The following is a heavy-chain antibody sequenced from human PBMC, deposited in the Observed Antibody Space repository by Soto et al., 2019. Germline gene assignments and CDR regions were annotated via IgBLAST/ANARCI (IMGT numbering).Heavy chain of an antibody. CDR3: ARTVLGPDLLADSFVDYYYYMDV. V-gene: IGHV4-59*08. CDR2: VYYTGST. J-gene: IGHJ6*03. Sequence: PSQTLSLTCTVSCDSISNFYWSWIRQTPGKGLEWIGYVYYTGSTSYNPSLKRRVTFSADSSRGQFSLRLNSVTAADTAVYYCARTVLGPDLLADSFVDYYYYMDVWGQGTTVTVSS. CDR1: CDSISNFY. D-gene: IGHD3-9*01.